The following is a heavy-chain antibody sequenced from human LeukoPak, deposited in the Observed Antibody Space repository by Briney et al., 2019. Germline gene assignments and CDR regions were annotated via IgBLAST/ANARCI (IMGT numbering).Heavy chain of an antibody. Sequence: ASVKVSCKASGYTFTSFEINWVRQATGQGLEWMGWMNPNSGNTGYAQKLQGRVTMTTDTSTSTAYMELRSLRSDDTAVYYCARTSIAARPYYYYGMDVWGQGTTVTVSS. CDR3: ARTSIAARPYYYYGMDV. CDR1: GYTFTSFE. J-gene: IGHJ6*02. CDR2: MNPNSGNT. D-gene: IGHD6-6*01. V-gene: IGHV1-8*01.